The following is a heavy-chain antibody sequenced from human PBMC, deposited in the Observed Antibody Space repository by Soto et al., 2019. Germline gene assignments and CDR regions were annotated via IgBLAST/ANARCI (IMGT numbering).Heavy chain of an antibody. CDR1: GASVRSYH. D-gene: IGHD1-1*01. V-gene: IGHV4-4*07. Sequence: QVRLQESGPGLVKPSETLSLTCAVSGASVRSYHWSWIRQAAGKGLEWIGRVQMSGTTNYNPSLKTRVTMSFDTSKNEVSLRMTSVTAADTAVYFCAKDRSTMRRFDPWGQGILVTVSS. CDR2: VQMSGTT. J-gene: IGHJ5*02. CDR3: AKDRSTMRRFDP.